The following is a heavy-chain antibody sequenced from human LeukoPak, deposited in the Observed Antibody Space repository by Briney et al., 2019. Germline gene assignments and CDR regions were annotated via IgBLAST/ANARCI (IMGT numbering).Heavy chain of an antibody. Sequence: PGGSLRLSCAASGFTFSSYAMSWVRQAPGKGLEWVSAISGSGGSTYYADSVKGRFTISRDNSKNTLYLQMNSLRAEDTAVYYCASCPVPYSSSPAELDYWGQGTLVTVSS. V-gene: IGHV3-23*01. J-gene: IGHJ4*02. D-gene: IGHD6-6*01. CDR2: ISGSGGST. CDR1: GFTFSSYA. CDR3: ASCPVPYSSSPAELDY.